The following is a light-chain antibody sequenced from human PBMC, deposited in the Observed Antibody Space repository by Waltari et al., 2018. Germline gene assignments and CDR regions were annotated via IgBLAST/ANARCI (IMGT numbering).Light chain of an antibody. Sequence: TRLPQLPPSCPPSKGTSSPSTCRASQKVGAYLNWYRHKPGQAPRLLIFAASTFQTGVPSRFSGSGSGTDFTLTINSLQPEDFATYFCQQYYRAPRTFGGGTKVEIK. V-gene: IGKV1-39*01. J-gene: IGKJ4*02. CDR1: QKVGAY. CDR2: AAS. CDR3: QQYYRAPRT.